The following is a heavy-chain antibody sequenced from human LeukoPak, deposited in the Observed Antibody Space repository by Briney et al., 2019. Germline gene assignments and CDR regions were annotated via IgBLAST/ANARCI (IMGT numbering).Heavy chain of an antibody. Sequence: WASVKVSCKASGGTFSSYAISWVRQAPGQGLEWMGGIIPIFGTANYAQKFQGRVTITADKSTSTAYMELSSLRSKDTAVYYCARLVWSPGQQRNLYYFDYWGQGTLVTVSS. D-gene: IGHD6-13*01. V-gene: IGHV1-69*06. CDR3: ARLVWSPGQQRNLYYFDY. J-gene: IGHJ4*02. CDR2: IIPIFGTA. CDR1: GGTFSSYA.